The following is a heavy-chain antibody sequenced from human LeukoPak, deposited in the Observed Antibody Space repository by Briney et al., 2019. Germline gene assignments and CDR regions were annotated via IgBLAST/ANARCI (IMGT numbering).Heavy chain of an antibody. V-gene: IGHV1-2*02. D-gene: IGHD6-13*01. J-gene: IGHJ4*02. CDR3: ARGYSSSWRRDY. CDR1: AYIFSNYY. Sequence: GASVKVSCKASAYIFSNYYIHWVRQAPGQGLEWMGWINPNSGGTNYAQKFQGRVTMTRDTSISTAYMELSRLRSDDTAVYYCARGYSSSWRRDYWGQGTLVTVSS. CDR2: INPNSGGT.